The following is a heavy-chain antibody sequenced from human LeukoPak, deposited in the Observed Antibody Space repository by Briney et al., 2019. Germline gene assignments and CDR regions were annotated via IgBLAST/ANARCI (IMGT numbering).Heavy chain of an antibody. CDR1: GFTFDDYG. D-gene: IGHD2-15*01. V-gene: IGHV3-20*04. CDR3: ARVGSEEGYYFDY. J-gene: IGHJ4*02. CDR2: INWNGGST. Sequence: AGGSLRLSCAAPGFTFDDYGMSWVRQVPGKGLEWVSGINWNGGSTGYADSVKGRLTISRDNAKNSLYLQMNSLRAEDTALYYCARVGSEEGYYFDYWGQGTLVTVSS.